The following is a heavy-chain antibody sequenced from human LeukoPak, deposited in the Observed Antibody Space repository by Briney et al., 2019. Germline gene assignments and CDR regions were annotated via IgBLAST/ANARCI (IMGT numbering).Heavy chain of an antibody. CDR3: AKGGPGGWYYFDS. Sequence: GGSLRLSCAASGFTFSTYAMRWVRQAPGKGLEWVSSITGSGGSTHYADSVKGRFTISRDNSKNTVYLQMNSLRAEDTAVYYCAKGGPGGWYYFDSWGQGTLVTVSS. D-gene: IGHD6-19*01. V-gene: IGHV3-23*01. CDR1: GFTFSTYA. CDR2: ITGSGGST. J-gene: IGHJ4*02.